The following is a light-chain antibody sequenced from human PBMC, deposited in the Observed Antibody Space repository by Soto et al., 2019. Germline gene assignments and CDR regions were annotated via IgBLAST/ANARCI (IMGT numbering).Light chain of an antibody. V-gene: IGKV1-5*01. CDR1: QSISSW. J-gene: IGKJ1*01. Sequence: DIQLTQSPSTLSASVGDRVTITCRASQSISSWLAWYQQKPGKAPDLLISDASRLESGVPSRFSGGGSGTEFTLTISELQPDDFATYYCQQYKSYSPRTFGQGTKVEIK. CDR2: DAS. CDR3: QQYKSYSPRT.